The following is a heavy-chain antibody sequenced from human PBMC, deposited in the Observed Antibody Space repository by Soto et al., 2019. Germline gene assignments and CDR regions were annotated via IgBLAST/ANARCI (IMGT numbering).Heavy chain of an antibody. J-gene: IGHJ5*02. CDR1: GGSFSGYY. CDR3: ARGVHYDYIWGSYRLNWFDP. CDR2: INHSGST. D-gene: IGHD3-16*02. Sequence: SETLSLTCAVYGGSFSGYYWSWIRQPPGKGLEWIGEINHSGSTNYNPSLKSRVTISVDTSKNQFSLKLSSVTAADTAVYYCARGVHYDYIWGSYRLNWFDPWGQGTLVTVSS. V-gene: IGHV4-34*01.